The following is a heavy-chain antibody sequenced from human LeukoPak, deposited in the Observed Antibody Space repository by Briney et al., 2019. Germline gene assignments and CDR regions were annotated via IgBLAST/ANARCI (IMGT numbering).Heavy chain of an antibody. Sequence: PSETLSLTCAVYGGSFSGYYWSWIRQPPGKGLEWIGEINHSGSTNYNPSLKSRVTISVATSKNQFSLKLSSVTAADTAVYYCARGTDSSGLIDYWGQGTLVTVSS. V-gene: IGHV4-34*01. CDR2: INHSGST. D-gene: IGHD3-22*01. J-gene: IGHJ4*02. CDR1: GGSFSGYY. CDR3: ARGTDSSGLIDY.